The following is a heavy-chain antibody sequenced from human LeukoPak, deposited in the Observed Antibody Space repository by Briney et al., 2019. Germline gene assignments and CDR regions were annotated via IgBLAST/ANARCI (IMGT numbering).Heavy chain of an antibody. CDR2: IWYDGSNK. Sequence: GGSLRLSCAASGFTFSSYGMHWVRQAPGKGLEWVAVIWYDGSNKYYADSVKGRFTISRDNSKNTLYLQMNSLRAEDTAVYYCAKDLSSGWPTNFDYWGQGTLVTVSS. CDR3: AKDLSSGWPTNFDY. CDR1: GFTFSSYG. J-gene: IGHJ4*02. V-gene: IGHV3-33*06. D-gene: IGHD6-19*01.